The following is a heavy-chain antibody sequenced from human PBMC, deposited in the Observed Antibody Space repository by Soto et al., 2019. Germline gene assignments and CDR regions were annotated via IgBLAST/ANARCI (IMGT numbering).Heavy chain of an antibody. CDR1: GGSISSSS. Sequence: SETLSLTCTVSGGSISSSSWSWIRQPPGKGLEWIGFINYSGSTYNPSLKTRVTISEDTSMNQFSLRLSSVTAADTAVYYCAQGGVRMDVWGQGTTVTVSS. V-gene: IGHV4-59*01. J-gene: IGHJ6*02. CDR2: INYSGST. D-gene: IGHD3-16*01. CDR3: AQGGVRMDV.